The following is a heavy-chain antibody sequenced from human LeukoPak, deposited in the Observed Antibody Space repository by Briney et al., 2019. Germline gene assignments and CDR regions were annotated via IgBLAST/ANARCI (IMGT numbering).Heavy chain of an antibody. J-gene: IGHJ4*02. CDR1: GFTFSAYA. D-gene: IGHD3-10*01. V-gene: IGHV3-23*01. Sequence: GGSLRLXCAASGFTFSAYAMSWVRQAPGKGLEWVSAISGSGDTTYYADSVKGRFTISRDNSKNTLYLQMNSLRAEDTAVYYCAKGTMVRGDRDYWGQGTLVTVSS. CDR3: AKGTMVRGDRDY. CDR2: ISGSGDTT.